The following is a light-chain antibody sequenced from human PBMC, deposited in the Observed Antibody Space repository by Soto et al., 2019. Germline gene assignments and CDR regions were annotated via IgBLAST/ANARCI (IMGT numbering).Light chain of an antibody. Sequence: EIVLTQSPGTLSLSPGERASLSCRASQSVGDNFLGWYQQKPGQAPRLLIYGASTRATGIPDRFSGSGSGTDFTLTINRLEPEDFAVYYCQHYGNSPRTFGQGTRWIS. J-gene: IGKJ1*01. CDR3: QHYGNSPRT. CDR2: GAS. CDR1: QSVGDNF. V-gene: IGKV3-20*01.